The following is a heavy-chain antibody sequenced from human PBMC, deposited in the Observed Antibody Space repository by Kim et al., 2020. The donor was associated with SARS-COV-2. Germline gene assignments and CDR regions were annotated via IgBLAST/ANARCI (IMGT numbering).Heavy chain of an antibody. Sequence: SETLSLICTVSGGSINNYYWNWIRQPPGKTLEWIGYMYNSGSFKYKSSLKSRVTISVDTSKNQISLKLYSVTAADTAVYYCARGRHYDDVWGRSYGLDVWGQGTTVTVSS. V-gene: IGHV4-59*13. CDR3: ARGRHYDDVWGRSYGLDV. D-gene: IGHD3-16*01. J-gene: IGHJ6*02. CDR2: MYNSGSF. CDR1: GGSINNYY.